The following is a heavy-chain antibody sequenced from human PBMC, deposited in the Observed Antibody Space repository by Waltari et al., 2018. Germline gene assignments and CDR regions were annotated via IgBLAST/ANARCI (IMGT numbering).Heavy chain of an antibody. J-gene: IGHJ1*01. CDR1: GFTFSSYA. D-gene: IGHD2-15*01. CDR2: SVIDERRT. CDR3: VKDCDPATCYSEFFQH. V-gene: IGHV3-64D*08. Sequence: EVQLVESGGGLVQPGESLRVSCSASGFTFSSYAMQWVRQAPGKGLELISASVIDERRTFYAAPVKGRFTISRDNSKNTVYLQMSSLTAEDTGIYYCVKDCDPATCYSEFFQHWGQGTLVTVSS.